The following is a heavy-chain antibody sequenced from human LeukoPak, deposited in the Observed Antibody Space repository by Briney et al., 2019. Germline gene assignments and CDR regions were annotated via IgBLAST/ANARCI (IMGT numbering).Heavy chain of an antibody. CDR2: IIPILGIA. J-gene: IGHJ4*02. Sequence: SVKVSCKASGGTFSSYTISWVRQAPGQGLEWMGRIIPILGIANYAQKFQGRVTITADKSTSTAYMELSSLRSEDTAVYYCARDLSWVAGILDYWGQGTLVAVSS. CDR3: ARDLSWVAGILDY. D-gene: IGHD6-19*01. CDR1: GGTFSSYT. V-gene: IGHV1-69*04.